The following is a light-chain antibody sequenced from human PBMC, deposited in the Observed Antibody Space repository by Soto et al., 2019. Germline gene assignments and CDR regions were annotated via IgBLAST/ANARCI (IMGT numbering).Light chain of an antibody. Sequence: EIVVTQSPATLSVSXXERATLSCRASQSVGNNFAWYQQKPGQAPRLLIFATSTRATGVPARFSGSGSGTEFTLTISSLQSEDFAVYYCQQYGDWPLTFGGGAKVEIE. CDR3: QQYGDWPLT. CDR2: ATS. V-gene: IGKV3-15*01. CDR1: QSVGNN. J-gene: IGKJ4*01.